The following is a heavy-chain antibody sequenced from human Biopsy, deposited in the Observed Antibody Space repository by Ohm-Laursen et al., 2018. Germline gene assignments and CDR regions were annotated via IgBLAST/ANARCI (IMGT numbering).Heavy chain of an antibody. V-gene: IGHV1-24*01. D-gene: IGHD2-2*01. CDR1: GSSLTEFS. CDR2: FDAEDGET. CDR3: ARETIGYQLPCDD. J-gene: IGHJ4*02. Sequence: ASVKASCNVYGSSLTEFSIHWARQTPGKGPQWLGGFDAEDGETLQSQHFLGRVTMTADTSRDSTFMELTSLTSDDPAVYFCARETIGYQLPCDDWGQGTLVTVSS.